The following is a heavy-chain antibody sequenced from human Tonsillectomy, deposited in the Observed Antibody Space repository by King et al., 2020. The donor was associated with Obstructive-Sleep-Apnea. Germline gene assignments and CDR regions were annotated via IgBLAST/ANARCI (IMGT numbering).Heavy chain of an antibody. J-gene: IGHJ4*02. CDR1: GFTFSSHG. V-gene: IGHV3-33*01. Sequence: QVQLVESGGGVVQAGRSLRLSCTTSGFTFSSHGMHWVRQAPGKGLEWVAAIWWDGSRQCYAESVKGRFTVSRDDSKSTLYLQMNSLRAEDTSVYYCARDPGSTLDYGGQGTRVTVSS. D-gene: IGHD6-13*01. CDR2: IWWDGSRQ. CDR3: ARDPGSTLDY.